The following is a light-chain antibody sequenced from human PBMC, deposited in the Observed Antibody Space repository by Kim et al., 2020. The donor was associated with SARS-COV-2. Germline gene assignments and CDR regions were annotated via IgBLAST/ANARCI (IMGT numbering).Light chain of an antibody. CDR1: SSNIGKNY. CDR3: ASWESSLSAGV. V-gene: IGLV1-51*01. CDR2: GSI. Sequence: QSVLTQPPSVSAAPGQKVTISCSGNSSNIGKNYVSWYLQLPRTAPKLLIYGSIYRSSGIPDRFSGSKSGTSATLGIAGLQTGDEADYYCASWESSLSAGVFGTGTKVTVL. J-gene: IGLJ1*01.